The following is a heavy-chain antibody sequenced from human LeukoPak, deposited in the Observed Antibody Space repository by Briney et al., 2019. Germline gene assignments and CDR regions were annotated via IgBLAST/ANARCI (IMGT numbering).Heavy chain of an antibody. CDR1: GFTFSFYG. J-gene: IGHJ4*02. CDR3: ARVGDGHSVNYLDS. Sequence: GGSLRLSCAASGFTFSFYGMTWVRQAPGKGLEWVSYISSGATTVYCADSVMGRFTVSRDNANNSLYLQMNSLRDEDTAMFYCARVGDGHSVNYLDSWGQGTLVTVSS. D-gene: IGHD5-24*01. CDR2: ISSGATTV. V-gene: IGHV3-48*02.